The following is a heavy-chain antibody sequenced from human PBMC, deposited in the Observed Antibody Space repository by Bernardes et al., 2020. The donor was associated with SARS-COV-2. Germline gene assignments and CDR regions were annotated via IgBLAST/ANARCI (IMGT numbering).Heavy chain of an antibody. CDR3: ARDSGGGYCSSTSCPGYGMDV. D-gene: IGHD2-2*01. Sequence: ASVKVSCKASGYTFTGYYMHWVRRAPGQGLEWMGWINPNSGGTNYAQKFQGWVTMTRDTSISTAYMELSRLRSDDTAVYYCARDSGGGYCSSTSCPGYGMDVWGQGTTVTVSS. CDR2: INPNSGGT. V-gene: IGHV1-2*04. CDR1: GYTFTGYY. J-gene: IGHJ6*02.